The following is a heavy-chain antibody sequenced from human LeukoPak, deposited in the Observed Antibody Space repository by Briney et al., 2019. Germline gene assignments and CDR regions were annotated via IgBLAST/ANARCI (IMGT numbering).Heavy chain of an antibody. CDR3: TRVTAVAGTGDY. J-gene: IGHJ4*02. CDR2: IRSKGYGGTT. Sequence: PGRALVLSCTAAGFTFGDYAMSGVRQAPGKGLEWVGFIRSKGYGGTTEYAAAVKGIFSISIDDSKSIAYLQMNSLKTEDTAVYYCTRVTAVAGTGDYWGQGTLVTVSS. CDR1: GFTFGDYA. V-gene: IGHV3-49*04. D-gene: IGHD6-19*01.